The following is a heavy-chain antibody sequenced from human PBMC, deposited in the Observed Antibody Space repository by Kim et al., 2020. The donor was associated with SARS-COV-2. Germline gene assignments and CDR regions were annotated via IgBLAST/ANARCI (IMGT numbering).Heavy chain of an antibody. CDR1: GGSISSSSYY. CDR3: ARLSPETHSGYYFDY. Sequence: SETLSLTCTVSGGSISSSSYYWGWIRQPPGKGLEWIGSIYYSGSTYYNPSLKSRVTISVDTSKNQFSLKLSSVTAADTAVYYCARLSPETHSGYYFDYWGQGTLVTVSS. CDR2: IYYSGST. J-gene: IGHJ4*02. D-gene: IGHD3-22*01. V-gene: IGHV4-39*01.